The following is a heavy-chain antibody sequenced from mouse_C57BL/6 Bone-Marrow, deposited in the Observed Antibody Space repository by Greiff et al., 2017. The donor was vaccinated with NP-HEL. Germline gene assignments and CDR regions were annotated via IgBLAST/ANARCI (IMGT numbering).Heavy chain of an antibody. Sequence: VQLQQSGAELARPGASVKLSCKASGYTFTSYGISWVKQRTGQGLEWIGEIYPRSGNTYYNEKFKGKATLTADKSSSTAYMELRSLTSEDSAVYFCRFITTVVATRYFDVWGTGTTVTVSS. CDR3: RFITTVVATRYFDV. CDR1: GYTFTSYG. J-gene: IGHJ1*03. V-gene: IGHV1-81*01. D-gene: IGHD1-1*01. CDR2: IYPRSGNT.